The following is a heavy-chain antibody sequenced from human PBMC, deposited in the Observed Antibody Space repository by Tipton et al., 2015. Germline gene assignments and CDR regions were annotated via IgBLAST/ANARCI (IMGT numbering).Heavy chain of an antibody. Sequence: SLRLSCAASGFTFDDYAMHWVRQAPGKGLEWVSGISWNSGSIDYADSVKGRFTISRDNAKNSLYLQMNSLRVEDTAVYYCARSGGYGWDYWGQGTLVTVSS. J-gene: IGHJ4*02. CDR3: ARSGGYGWDY. CDR2: ISWNSGSI. D-gene: IGHD5-12*01. V-gene: IGHV3-9*01. CDR1: GFTFDDYA.